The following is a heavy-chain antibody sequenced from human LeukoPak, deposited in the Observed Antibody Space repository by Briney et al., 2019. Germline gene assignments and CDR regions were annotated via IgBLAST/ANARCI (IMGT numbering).Heavy chain of an antibody. V-gene: IGHV3-23*01. CDR1: GFTVSSNY. Sequence: GSLRLSCAASGFTVSSNYMSWVRQAPGKGLEWVSAISGSGGSTYYADSVKGRFTISRDNSKNTLYLQMNSLRAEDTAVYYCAKEDTARAARRSKYYFDYWGQGTLVTVSS. D-gene: IGHD6-6*01. CDR2: ISGSGGST. CDR3: AKEDTARAARRSKYYFDY. J-gene: IGHJ4*02.